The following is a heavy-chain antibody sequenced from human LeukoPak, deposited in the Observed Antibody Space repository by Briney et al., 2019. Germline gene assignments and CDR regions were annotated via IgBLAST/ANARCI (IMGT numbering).Heavy chain of an antibody. V-gene: IGHV3-48*04. D-gene: IGHD2-21*02. CDR1: GFMFGNHG. CDR3: ARVSPMTDGAFDL. CDR2: IGPSGVTR. Sequence: PGGSLRLSCEGSGFMFGNHGLIWVRQAPGKGLDWLSFIGPSGVTRLYANSVKGRFTISRGNAENSVFLQMNSLRVEDTAVYYCARVSPMTDGAFDLWGQGVMVTVSS. J-gene: IGHJ3*01.